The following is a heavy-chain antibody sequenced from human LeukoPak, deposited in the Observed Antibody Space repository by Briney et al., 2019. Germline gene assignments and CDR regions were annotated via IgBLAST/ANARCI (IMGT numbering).Heavy chain of an antibody. D-gene: IGHD3-22*01. CDR1: GGSISSYY. J-gene: IGHJ4*02. Sequence: PSETLSLTCTVSGGSISSYYWSWIRQPAGKGLEWIGRIYTSGSTNHNPSLKSRVTMSVDTSKNQFSLKLSSVTAADTAVYYCARGYDSSGYYYFFDYWGQGTLVTVSS. CDR3: ARGYDSSGYYYFFDY. CDR2: IYTSGST. V-gene: IGHV4-4*07.